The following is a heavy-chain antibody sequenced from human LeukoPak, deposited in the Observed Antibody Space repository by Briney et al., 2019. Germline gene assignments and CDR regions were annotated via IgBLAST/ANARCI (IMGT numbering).Heavy chain of an antibody. Sequence: GASVKVSCKASGGTFSSYAISWVRQAPGQGLEWMGGIIPIFGTANYAQKFQGRVTITADESTSTAYMELSSLRSEDTAVYYCASHGGDSDNPFDYWGQGTLVTVPS. D-gene: IGHD3-9*01. J-gene: IGHJ4*02. CDR1: GGTFSSYA. CDR3: ASHGGDSDNPFDY. CDR2: IIPIFGTA. V-gene: IGHV1-69*13.